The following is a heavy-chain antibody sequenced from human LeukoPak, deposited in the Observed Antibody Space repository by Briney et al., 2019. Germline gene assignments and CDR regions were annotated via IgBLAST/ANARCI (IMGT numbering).Heavy chain of an antibody. CDR2: INHSGST. Sequence: SETLSLTCTVSGGSFSGYYWSWIRQPPGKGLEWIGEINHSGSTNYNPSLKSRVTISVDTSKNQFSLKLSSVTAADTAVYYCARAWLVRGFDYWGQGTLVTVSS. D-gene: IGHD6-19*01. CDR1: GGSFSGYY. V-gene: IGHV4-34*01. CDR3: ARAWLVRGFDY. J-gene: IGHJ4*02.